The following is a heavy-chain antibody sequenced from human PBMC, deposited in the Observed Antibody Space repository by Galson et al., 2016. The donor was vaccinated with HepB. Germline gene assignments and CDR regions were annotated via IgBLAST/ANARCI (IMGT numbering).Heavy chain of an antibody. CDR1: GFSFSDYY. J-gene: IGHJ6*02. CDR2: ISLSSSYT. CDR3: ARNYFIGVADTAYGMYV. D-gene: IGHD6-19*01. Sequence: SLRLSCAASGFSFSDYYMSWIRQAPGKGLEWVSYISLSSSYTNDADSVKGRFTISRDDAKNSLYLQMNSLRAEDTAVYYCARNYFIGVADTAYGMYVWGQGTMVTFSS. V-gene: IGHV3-11*06.